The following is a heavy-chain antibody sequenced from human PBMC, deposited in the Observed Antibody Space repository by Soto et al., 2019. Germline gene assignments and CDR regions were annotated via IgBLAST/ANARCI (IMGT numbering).Heavy chain of an antibody. CDR3: ARDWVSSSWRLNWFDP. D-gene: IGHD6-13*01. Sequence: ASVKVSCKASGYTFTSYGISWVRQAPGQGLEWMGWISAYNGNTNYAQKLQGRVTMTTDTSTSTAYMELRSLRSDDTAVYYCARDWVSSSWRLNWFDPWGQGTLVTVSS. CDR1: GYTFTSYG. J-gene: IGHJ5*02. V-gene: IGHV1-18*01. CDR2: ISAYNGNT.